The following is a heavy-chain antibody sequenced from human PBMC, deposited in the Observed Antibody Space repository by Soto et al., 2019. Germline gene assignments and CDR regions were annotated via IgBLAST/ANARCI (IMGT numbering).Heavy chain of an antibody. V-gene: IGHV4-59*01. CDR1: GGSISSYY. CDR3: ARATLRYSSGWPPNYFDY. CDR2: IYCSGST. Sequence: PWETLSLTCTVSGGSISSYYWSWIRQPPGKGLEWIGYIYCSGSTNYNPSLKSRVTISIDTSKNQFSLKLSSVTAADTAVYYCARATLRYSSGWPPNYFDYWGQGTLVTVSS. D-gene: IGHD6-19*01. J-gene: IGHJ4*02.